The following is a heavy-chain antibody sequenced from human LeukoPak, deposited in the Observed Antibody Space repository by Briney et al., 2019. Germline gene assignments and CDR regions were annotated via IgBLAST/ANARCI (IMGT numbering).Heavy chain of an antibody. J-gene: IGHJ6*03. V-gene: IGHV4-38-2*02. CDR3: ARGTYGYYMHV. D-gene: IGHD4-17*01. CDR2: TYRSGST. Sequence: KTSETLSLTCSGSNYSISNSLYWGWLRQPPGKGLEWIGSTYRSGSTFYNPSLKSRVTISLDTSKNQFSLKLSSVTAADTAVYFCARGTYGYYMHVWGKGTTVTVSS. CDR1: NYSISNSLY.